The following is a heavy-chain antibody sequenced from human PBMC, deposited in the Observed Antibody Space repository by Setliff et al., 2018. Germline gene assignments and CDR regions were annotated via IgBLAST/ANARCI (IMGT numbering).Heavy chain of an antibody. CDR3: ARDTRDKYDSSGYYLSPDS. CDR1: GGTFRTDG. D-gene: IGHD3-22*01. CDR2: IIPVFRTA. Sequence: SVKVSCKASGGTFRTDGFSWVRQAPGQGLEWMGRIIPVFRTANYAQKFRGRVTITADEVARTAYMELSTLRSEDTAVYYCARDTRDKYDSSGYYLSPDSWGQGSLVTVSS. J-gene: IGHJ4*02. V-gene: IGHV1-69*13.